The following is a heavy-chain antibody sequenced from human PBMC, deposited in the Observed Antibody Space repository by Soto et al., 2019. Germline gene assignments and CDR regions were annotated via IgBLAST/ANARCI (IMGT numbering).Heavy chain of an antibody. D-gene: IGHD3-22*01. V-gene: IGHV4-59*08. CDR2: VYYSGST. CDR1: GGSISSYY. J-gene: IGHJ4*02. CDR3: ARHDSSGYSFFGY. Sequence: XGTLSLTCTVSGGSISSYYWSWIRQPPGKGLEWIGYVYYSGSTNYNPSLKSRVTLSVDTSKNQFSLRLTSVTAADTAVYYCARHDSSGYSFFGYWGQGTLVTVSS.